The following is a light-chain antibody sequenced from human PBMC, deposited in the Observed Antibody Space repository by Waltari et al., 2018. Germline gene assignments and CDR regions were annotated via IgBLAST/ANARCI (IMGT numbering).Light chain of an antibody. CDR2: GAS. Sequence: IVLTPPPGTLSLSPGGRATLSCRASQNIGNYLACYQQKPGQAPRPLIYGASSRAAGIPDRFSGSGSGADFSLTISRLEPEDFAVYYCQHHVRLPATFGQGTKV. CDR3: QHHVRLPAT. CDR1: QNIGNY. J-gene: IGKJ1*01. V-gene: IGKV3-20*01.